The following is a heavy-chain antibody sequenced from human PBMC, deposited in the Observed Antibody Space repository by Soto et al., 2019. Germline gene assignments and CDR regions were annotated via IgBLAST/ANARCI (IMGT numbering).Heavy chain of an antibody. CDR1: GFTFSSYA. CDR2: ISGSGGST. Sequence: GGSLRLSCAASGFTFSSYAMSWVRRAPGKGLEWVSAISGSGGSTFYADSVKGRFTISRDNSKNTLYLQMNSLRAEDTAVYYCAKGMRATSDHWGQGTLVSVPQ. J-gene: IGHJ4*02. D-gene: IGHD1-26*01. V-gene: IGHV3-23*01. CDR3: AKGMRATSDH.